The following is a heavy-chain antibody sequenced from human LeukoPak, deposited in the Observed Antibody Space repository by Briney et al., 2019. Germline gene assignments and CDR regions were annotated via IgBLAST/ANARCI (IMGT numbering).Heavy chain of an antibody. CDR2: ISSSGSTI. CDR3: ARDGVPELRYFDWLSKRRNYYYYGMDV. CDR1: GFTFSIYA. D-gene: IGHD3-9*01. V-gene: IGHV3-48*03. J-gene: IGHJ6*02. Sequence: GGSLRLSCAASGFTFSIYAMSWVRQAPGKGLEWVSYISSSGSTIYYADSVKGRFTISRDNAKNSLYLQMNSLRAEDTAVYYCARDGVPELRYFDWLSKRRNYYYYGMDVWGQGTTVTVSS.